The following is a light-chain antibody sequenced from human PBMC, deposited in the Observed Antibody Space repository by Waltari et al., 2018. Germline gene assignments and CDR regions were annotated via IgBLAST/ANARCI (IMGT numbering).Light chain of an antibody. Sequence: SSELTQDPVVSVALGQTVTITCKGRSLATFYANRYQQRPGQAPVLVFYGKNSRPSGIPHRFSGSTSGNSASLTITGTQAEDEAAYYCNSRDPSGQHVLFGGGTKLTVL. CDR3: NSRDPSGQHVL. J-gene: IGLJ2*01. CDR1: SLATFY. CDR2: GKN. V-gene: IGLV3-19*01.